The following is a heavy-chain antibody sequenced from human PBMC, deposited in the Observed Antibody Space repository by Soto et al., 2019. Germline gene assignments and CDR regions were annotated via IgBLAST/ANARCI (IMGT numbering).Heavy chain of an antibody. CDR3: ARLLGSGWYSPWFDP. Sequence: GESLKISCKGSGYSFTSYWIGWVRQMPGKGLEWMGIIYPGDSDTRYSPSFQGQVTISADKSISTAYLQWSSLRASDTAMYYCARLLGSGWYSPWFDPCGQGTLVTVSS. CDR1: GYSFTSYW. V-gene: IGHV5-51*01. J-gene: IGHJ5*02. D-gene: IGHD6-19*01. CDR2: IYPGDSDT.